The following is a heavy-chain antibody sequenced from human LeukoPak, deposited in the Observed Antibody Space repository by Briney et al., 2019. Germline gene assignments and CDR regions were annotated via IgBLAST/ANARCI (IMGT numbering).Heavy chain of an antibody. V-gene: IGHV3-7*01. J-gene: IGHJ6*02. D-gene: IGHD2-2*01. Sequence: GGSLRLSCAASGFTFSTYWMSWVRQAPGKGLEWVANIKEDGSEKYYGDSVKGRFTISRDNAKNSLYLQMNSLRAEDTAVYYCARGTRVVPALYYYGMDVWGQGTTVTVSS. CDR2: IKEDGSEK. CDR3: ARGTRVVPALYYYGMDV. CDR1: GFTFSTYW.